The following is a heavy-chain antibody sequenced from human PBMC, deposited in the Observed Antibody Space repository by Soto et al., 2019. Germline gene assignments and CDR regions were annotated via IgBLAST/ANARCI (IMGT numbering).Heavy chain of an antibody. V-gene: IGHV3-23*01. CDR2: ISAGGSDT. CDR1: GFVFSDYA. CDR3: ASVPIWCGSSSCYTEGFDS. Sequence: EVQLLDSGGGWVQPGGSLRLSCVASGFVFSDYAMSWVRQAPGKGLEWVSAISAGGSDTYYADSVKGLFTVSRVNSESTLYLQMNTLRAEDTAIYYCASVPIWCGSSSCYTEGFDSWGQGTLVTVSS. D-gene: IGHD2-2*01. J-gene: IGHJ4*02.